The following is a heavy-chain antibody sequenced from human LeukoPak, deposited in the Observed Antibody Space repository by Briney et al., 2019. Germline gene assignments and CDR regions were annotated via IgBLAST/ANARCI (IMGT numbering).Heavy chain of an antibody. CDR1: GFTFSSYE. J-gene: IGHJ4*02. CDR2: ISSSGSTI. V-gene: IGHV3-48*03. D-gene: IGHD4-17*01. Sequence: PGGSLRLSCAASGFTFSSYEMNWVRQAPGKGLEWVSYISSSGSTIYYADSVKGRFTISRDNAKNTLYLQMNSLRAEDTAVYYCAKDSGYGDYEYYFDYWGQGTLVTVSS. CDR3: AKDSGYGDYEYYFDY.